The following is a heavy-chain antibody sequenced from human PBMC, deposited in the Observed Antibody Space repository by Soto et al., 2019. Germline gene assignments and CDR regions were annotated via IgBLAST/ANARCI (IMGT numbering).Heavy chain of an antibody. Sequence: QPGWSLRLSCAASGFTFSSYSMNWVRQAPGKGLEWLSYISSSTNTIYYADSVKGRFTISRDNAKNSLYLQMNSLRDEDTAVYYYPTENYSERYRYYYYGMDVWGQGKTLT. CDR2: ISSSTNTI. J-gene: IGHJ6*02. D-gene: IGHD1-26*01. V-gene: IGHV3-48*02. CDR1: GFTFSSYS. CDR3: PTENYSERYRYYYYGMDV.